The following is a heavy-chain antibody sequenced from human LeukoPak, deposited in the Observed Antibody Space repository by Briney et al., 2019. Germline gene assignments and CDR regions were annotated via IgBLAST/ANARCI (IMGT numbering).Heavy chain of an antibody. CDR1: GFTLSNYW. J-gene: IGHJ4*02. V-gene: IGHV3-74*03. D-gene: IGHD1-26*01. Sequence: PGGSLRLSCAASGFTLSNYWMQWVRQAPGKGLVWVARINSDASRITYADSVKGRSTISRDNAKSSLYLQMNYLRAEDTAVYYCAREAGATNGWGQGTLVTVSS. CDR2: INSDASRI. CDR3: AREAGATNG.